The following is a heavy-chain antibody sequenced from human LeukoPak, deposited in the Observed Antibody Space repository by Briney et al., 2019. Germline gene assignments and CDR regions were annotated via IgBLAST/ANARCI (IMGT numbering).Heavy chain of an antibody. D-gene: IGHD5-24*01. CDR3: AKDEEMATTFDY. J-gene: IGHJ4*02. V-gene: IGHV3-23*01. CDR1: GFTFTSYA. Sequence: GGSLRLSCAASGFTFTSYAMSWVRQAPGKGLEWVSAITGTGGSTYYSASVKGRFTISRDNSKNTLYLQMSSLRAEDTAMYYCAKDEEMATTFDYWGQGTLVTVSS. CDR2: ITGTGGST.